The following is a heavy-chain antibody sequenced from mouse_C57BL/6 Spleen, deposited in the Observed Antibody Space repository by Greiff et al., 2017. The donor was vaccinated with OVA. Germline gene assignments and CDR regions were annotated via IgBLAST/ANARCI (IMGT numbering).Heavy chain of an antibody. CDR1: GFTFSNYW. CDR2: IRLKSDNYAT. D-gene: IGHD2-4*01. V-gene: IGHV6-3*01. Sequence: EVKLMESGGGLVQPGGSMKLSCVASGFTFSNYWMNWVRQSPEKGLEWVAQIRLKSDNYATHYAESVKGRFTISRDDSKSSVYLQMNNLRAEDTGIYYCTGGGLRWYFDVWGTGTTVTVSS. CDR3: TGGGLRWYFDV. J-gene: IGHJ1*03.